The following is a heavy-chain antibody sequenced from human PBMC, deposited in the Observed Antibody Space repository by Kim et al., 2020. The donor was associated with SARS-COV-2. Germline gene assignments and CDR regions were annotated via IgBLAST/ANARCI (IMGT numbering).Heavy chain of an antibody. D-gene: IGHD5-18*01. Sequence: ASVKVSCKASGYTFTSYGISWVRQAPGQGLEWMGWISAYNGNTNYAQKLQGRVTMTTDTSTSTAYMELRSLRSDDTAVYYCARDSYSYGFPDRFDYWGQGTLVTVSS. CDR1: GYTFTSYG. J-gene: IGHJ4*02. V-gene: IGHV1-18*01. CDR2: ISAYNGNT. CDR3: ARDSYSYGFPDRFDY.